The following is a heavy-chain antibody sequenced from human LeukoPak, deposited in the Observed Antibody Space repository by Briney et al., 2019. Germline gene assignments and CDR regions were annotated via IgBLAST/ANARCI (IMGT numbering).Heavy chain of an antibody. J-gene: IGHJ4*02. CDR3: AKDLGAIGSSYYDD. D-gene: IGHD6-13*01. V-gene: IGHV3-23*01. CDR1: GFTFSSYA. CDR2: ISDSGGNT. Sequence: EGSLRLSCAASGFTFSSYAMSWVRQAPGKGLEWVSSISDSGGNTYYADSVKGRFTISRDNSENTLYLQTNSLRAEDTAVYYCAKDLGAIGSSYYDDWGQGTLVTVSS.